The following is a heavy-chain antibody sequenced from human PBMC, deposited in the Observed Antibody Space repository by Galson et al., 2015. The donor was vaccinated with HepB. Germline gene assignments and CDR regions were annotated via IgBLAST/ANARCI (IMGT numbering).Heavy chain of an antibody. V-gene: IGHV3-30-3*01. CDR1: GFTFSSYA. CDR2: ISYDGSNK. J-gene: IGHJ4*02. Sequence: SLRLSCAASGFTFSSYAMHWVRQAPGKGPEWVAVISYDGSNKYYADSVKGRFTISRDNSKNTLYLQMNSLRAEDTAVYYCARRNYGDYTSVDYWGQGTLVTVSS. D-gene: IGHD4-17*01. CDR3: ARRNYGDYTSVDY.